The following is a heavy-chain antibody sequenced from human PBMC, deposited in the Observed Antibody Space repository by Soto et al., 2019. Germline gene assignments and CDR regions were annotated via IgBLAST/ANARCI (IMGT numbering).Heavy chain of an antibody. CDR2: IYYSGST. D-gene: IGHD1-26*01. CDR3: ARDPGYLRGLLGGFDP. Sequence: NPSETLSLTCTVSGGSISSYYWSWIRQPPGKGLEWIGYIYYSGSTNYNPSLKSRVTISVDTSKNQFSLKLSSVTAADTAVYYCARDPGYLRGLLGGFDPWGQGTLVTVSS. J-gene: IGHJ5*02. CDR1: GGSISSYY. V-gene: IGHV4-59*01.